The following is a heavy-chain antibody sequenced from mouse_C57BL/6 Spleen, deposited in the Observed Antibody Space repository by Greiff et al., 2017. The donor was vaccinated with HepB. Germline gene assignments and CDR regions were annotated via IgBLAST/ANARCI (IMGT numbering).Heavy chain of an antibody. CDR2: ISRGSSTI. V-gene: IGHV5-17*01. CDR3: AREERTTVVATVYFDY. CDR1: GFTFSDYG. Sequence: EVQRVESGGGLVKPGGSLKLSCAASGFTFSDYGMHWVRQAPEKGLEWVAYISRGSSTIYYADTVKGRFTISRDNAKNTPFLQMTRLRSEGTTMYSCAREERTTVVATVYFDYWGQGTTLTVST. D-gene: IGHD1-1*01. J-gene: IGHJ2*01.